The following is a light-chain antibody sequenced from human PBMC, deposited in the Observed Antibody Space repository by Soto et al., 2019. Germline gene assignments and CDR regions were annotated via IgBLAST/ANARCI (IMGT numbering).Light chain of an antibody. CDR1: QSVSSN. Sequence: VMTQSPATLSLSPGERATLSCGASQSVSSNLAWYQQKPGQPPRLLMYGASSRATGIPDRFSGSGSGTDFTLTISRLETEDFAMYYCQQYGSSLITFGQGTRLEIK. CDR3: QQYGSSLIT. J-gene: IGKJ5*01. V-gene: IGKV3-20*01. CDR2: GAS.